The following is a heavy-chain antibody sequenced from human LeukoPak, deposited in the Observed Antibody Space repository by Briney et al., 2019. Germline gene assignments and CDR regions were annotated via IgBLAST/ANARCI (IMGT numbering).Heavy chain of an antibody. J-gene: IGHJ3*02. CDR3: ARGVNNWNVDVFDI. D-gene: IGHD1-20*01. Sequence: SETLSLTCAVYGGSFSGYYWTWIRQPPGKGLEWIGEINHSGSTNYNPSLKSRVTVSVDTSKNQFSLKLSSVTVADTAVYYCARGVNNWNVDVFDIWGQGTMVTVSS. V-gene: IGHV4-34*01. CDR1: GGSFSGYY. CDR2: INHSGST.